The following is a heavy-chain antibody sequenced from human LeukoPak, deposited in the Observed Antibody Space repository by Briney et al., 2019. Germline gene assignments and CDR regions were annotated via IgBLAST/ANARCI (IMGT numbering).Heavy chain of an antibody. D-gene: IGHD3-3*01. Sequence: SVKVSCKASGGTFSSYAISWVRQAPGQGLEWMGGIIPIFGTANYAQKFQGRVTITADESTSTAYMELSSLRSEDTAVYYCARDRGTIFGVDRYFDYWGQETLVTVSS. J-gene: IGHJ4*02. CDR1: GGTFSSYA. CDR3: ARDRGTIFGVDRYFDY. V-gene: IGHV1-69*13. CDR2: IIPIFGTA.